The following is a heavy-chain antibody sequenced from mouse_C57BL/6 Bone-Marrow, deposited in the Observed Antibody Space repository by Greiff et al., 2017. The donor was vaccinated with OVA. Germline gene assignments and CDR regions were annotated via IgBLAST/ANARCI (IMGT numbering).Heavy chain of an antibody. CDR2: INPSSGYT. J-gene: IGHJ2*01. V-gene: IGHV1-7*01. D-gene: IGHD1-1*02. Sequence: QVQLKQSGAELAKPGASVKLSCKASGYTFTSYWMHWVNQRPGQGLEWIGYINPSSGYTKYNQKFKDKATLTADKSSITAYMQLISLTYEDSAVYYFASLWYYFDYWGQGTTLTVSS. CDR3: ASLWYYFDY. CDR1: GYTFTSYW.